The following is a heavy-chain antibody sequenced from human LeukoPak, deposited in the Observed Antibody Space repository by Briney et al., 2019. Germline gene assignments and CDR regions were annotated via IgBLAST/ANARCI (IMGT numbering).Heavy chain of an antibody. CDR2: INHRGDT. J-gene: IGHJ4*03. V-gene: IGHV4-34*01. D-gene: IGHD1-1*01. CDR3: ARGATISETGYFDY. CDR1: GGSLSTYY. Sequence: SETLSLTCAVYGGSLSTYYWSWIGQSPGKGLEWIAEINHRGDTNYNPSVKSRVTISVDTSKNQFSLKVSSLTAADTAVYYCARGATISETGYFDYWGQGTLVTVSS.